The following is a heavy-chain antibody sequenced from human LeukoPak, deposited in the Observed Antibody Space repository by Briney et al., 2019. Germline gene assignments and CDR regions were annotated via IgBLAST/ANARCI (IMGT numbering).Heavy chain of an antibody. CDR3: ARGQRVRKNYYYYMDV. J-gene: IGHJ6*03. CDR2: MNPNSGNT. CDR1: GYTFTSYD. V-gene: IGHV1-8*03. Sequence: GASVKVSCKASGYTFTSYDINWVRQATGQGLEWMGWMNPNSGNTGYAQKFQGRVTITRNTSISTAYMELSSLRSEDTAVYYCARGQRVRKNYYYYMDVWGKGATVTVSS. D-gene: IGHD3-10*01.